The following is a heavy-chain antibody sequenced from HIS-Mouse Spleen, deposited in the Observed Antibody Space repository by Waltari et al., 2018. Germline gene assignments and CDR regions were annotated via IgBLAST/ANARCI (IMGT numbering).Heavy chain of an antibody. D-gene: IGHD4-4*01. Sequence: QVQLVQSGAEVKKPGASVKVSCKASGYTFTSYDINWVRQATGQGLEWMGWMNPKGGTTGYEQKFQGRVTMTRNTSISTAYMELGSLRSEDTAVYYCARGHDYSNYFDYWGQGTLVTVSS. V-gene: IGHV1-8*01. CDR1: GYTFTSYD. J-gene: IGHJ4*02. CDR2: MNPKGGTT. CDR3: ARGHDYSNYFDY.